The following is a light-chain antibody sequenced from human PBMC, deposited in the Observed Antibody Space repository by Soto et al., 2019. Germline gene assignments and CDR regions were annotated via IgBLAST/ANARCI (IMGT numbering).Light chain of an antibody. J-gene: IGKJ2*01. CDR2: GAS. CDR3: QQYGSSSYT. Sequence: EIVLTQSPGTLSLSPGERATLSCRVSQSVSSSYLAWYQQKPGQAPRLLIYGASSRATGIPDRFRGSGSGTDFTLTISRLEPEDFAVYYCQQYGSSSYTFGQGTKLEIK. V-gene: IGKV3-20*01. CDR1: QSVSSSY.